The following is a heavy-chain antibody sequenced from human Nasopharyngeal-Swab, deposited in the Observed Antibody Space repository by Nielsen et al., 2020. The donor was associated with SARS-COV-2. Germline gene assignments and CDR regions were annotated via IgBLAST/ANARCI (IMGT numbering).Heavy chain of an antibody. CDR1: GLTVSSTY. Sequence: LSLTCAVSGLTVSSTYMSWVRQAPGKGLEWVSVTEIGGTTHYADSVKGRFSISRDSSTNTLYLQMNNVRAEDTAVYYCARDLGGGYCTTTNCPGSWGQGTLVTVSS. CDR3: ARDLGGGYCTTTNCPGS. D-gene: IGHD2-2*01. CDR2: TEIGGTT. J-gene: IGHJ1*01. V-gene: IGHV3-53*01.